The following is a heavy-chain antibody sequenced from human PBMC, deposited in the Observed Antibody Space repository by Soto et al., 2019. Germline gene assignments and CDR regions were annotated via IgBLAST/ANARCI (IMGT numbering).Heavy chain of an antibody. J-gene: IGHJ6*02. CDR1: GGTFSSYA. CDR3: ARARMVRGISYCYGMDV. V-gene: IGHV1-69*13. Sequence: ASVKVSCKASGGTFSSYAISWVRQAPGQGLEWMGGIIPIFGTANYAQKFQGRVTITADESTSTAYMELSSLRSEDTAVYYCARARMVRGISYCYGMDVWGQGTTGTVSS. D-gene: IGHD3-10*01. CDR2: IIPIFGTA.